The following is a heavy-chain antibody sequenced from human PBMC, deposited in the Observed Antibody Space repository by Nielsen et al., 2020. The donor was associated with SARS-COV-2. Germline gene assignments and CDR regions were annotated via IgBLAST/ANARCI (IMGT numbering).Heavy chain of an antibody. D-gene: IGHD1-26*01. CDR1: RFGLTTYT. CDR2: ISSPSNYV. Sequence: WGSLRLSCEVSRFGLTTYTINWVRQAPGKGLEWVSCISSPSNYVHYADSVQGRFTISKDYLQINDLRAEDTAVYYCAKQGSHSVVGWQNWSDSWGQGTLVTVSP. J-gene: IGHJ5*01. CDR3: AKQGSHSVVGWQNWSDS. V-gene: IGHV3-21*01.